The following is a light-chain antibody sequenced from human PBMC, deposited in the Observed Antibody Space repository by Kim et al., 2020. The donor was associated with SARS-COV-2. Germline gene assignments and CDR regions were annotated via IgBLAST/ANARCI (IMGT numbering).Light chain of an antibody. V-gene: IGKV3-15*01. J-gene: IGKJ4*01. CDR2: YAS. Sequence: VSPGERVTLSCRASQSVSSHLAWYRQKPGQAPRLLIHYASTRATGVPLRFSGSGSGTEFTLTISSLQSEDFALYYCQQYNDWPLTFGGGTKVDIK. CDR3: QQYNDWPLT. CDR1: QSVSSH.